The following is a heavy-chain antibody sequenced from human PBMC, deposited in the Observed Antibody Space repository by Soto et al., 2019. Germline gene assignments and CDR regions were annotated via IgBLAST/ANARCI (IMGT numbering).Heavy chain of an antibody. CDR2: IKQDGSEK. V-gene: IGHV3-7*03. CDR1: GFTFSSYW. D-gene: IGHD1-26*01. J-gene: IGHJ6*02. CDR3: AKRIVGNSGHGMDA. Sequence: GGSLRLSCAASGFTFSSYWMSWVRQAPGKGLEWVANIKQDGSEKYYVDSVKGRFTISRDNAKNSLYLQMNSLRVEDTAVYYCAKRIVGNSGHGMDAWGQGTTVTVSS.